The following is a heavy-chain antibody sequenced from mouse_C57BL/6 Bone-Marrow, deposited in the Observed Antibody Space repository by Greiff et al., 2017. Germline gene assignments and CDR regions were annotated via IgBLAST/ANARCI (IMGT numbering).Heavy chain of an antibody. D-gene: IGHD1-1*01. J-gene: IGHJ2*01. Sequence: EVKLVESGGGLVKPGGSLKLSCAASGFTFSSYAMSWVRQTPEKRLEWVATISDGGSYTYYPDNVKGRFTISRDNAKNNLYLQMSHLKSEDTAMYSCASDPFYYYGTDYFDYWGQGTTLTVSS. V-gene: IGHV5-4*03. CDR3: ASDPFYYYGTDYFDY. CDR1: GFTFSSYA. CDR2: ISDGGSYT.